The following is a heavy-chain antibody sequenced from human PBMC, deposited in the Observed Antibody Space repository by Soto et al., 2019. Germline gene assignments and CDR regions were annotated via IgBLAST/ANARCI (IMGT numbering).Heavy chain of an antibody. CDR2: NSAYNGNT. V-gene: IGHV1-18*01. J-gene: IGHJ4*02. CDR1: GNTFGTSG. Sequence: QVKLVQSGAEVKKPGTSMKVSCKASGNTFGTSGISWIRQAPGQGLEWMGWNSAYNGNTNYELKLQDRVTMTTDTSTNTAYLELRSLRSDDTAVYYCARAGHYYDSSGYANWDQGTLVTVSS. CDR3: ARAGHYYDSSGYAN. D-gene: IGHD3-22*01.